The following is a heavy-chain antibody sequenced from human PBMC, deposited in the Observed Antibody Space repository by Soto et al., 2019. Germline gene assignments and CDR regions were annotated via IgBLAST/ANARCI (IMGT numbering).Heavy chain of an antibody. J-gene: IGHJ6*02. CDR1: GYTFTGYY. CDR2: INPNSGGT. D-gene: IGHD2-2*03. V-gene: IGHV1-2*04. CDR3: ARSSPGYCSSTSCYAYGMDV. Sequence: ASVKVSCKASGYTFTGYYMHWVRQAPGQGLEWMGWINPNSGGTNYAQKFQGWVTMTRDTSVSTAYMELSRLRSDDTAVYYCARSSPGYCSSTSCYAYGMDVWGQGTTVTVSS.